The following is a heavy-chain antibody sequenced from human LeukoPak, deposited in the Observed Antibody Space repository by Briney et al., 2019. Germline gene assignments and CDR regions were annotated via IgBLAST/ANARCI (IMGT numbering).Heavy chain of an antibody. Sequence: GGSLRLSCAASGFGFNTLTMNWIRQAPGPGLEWVSSISGRSSFVWYADSVKGRFTIFRDNAQHSVYLQLHGLRAEATTVYYCVRVTSLVFDFCGQGTMVTVSS. CDR3: VRVTSLVFDF. CDR2: ISGRSSFV. CDR1: GFGFNTLT. J-gene: IGHJ3*01. V-gene: IGHV3-21*01.